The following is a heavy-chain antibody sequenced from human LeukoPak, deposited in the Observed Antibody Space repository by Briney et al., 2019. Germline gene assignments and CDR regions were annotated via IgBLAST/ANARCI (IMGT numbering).Heavy chain of an antibody. V-gene: IGHV1-18*01. Sequence: GASVKVSCKASGYTFTSYGISWVRQAPGQGLEWMGWISAYNGNTNYAQKLQGRVTMTTDTSTSTAYMELRSLRSDDTAVYYCARAGYYDILTGPYGDFDYWGQGTLVTVSS. D-gene: IGHD3-9*01. CDR2: ISAYNGNT. CDR1: GYTFTSYG. J-gene: IGHJ4*02. CDR3: ARAGYYDILTGPYGDFDY.